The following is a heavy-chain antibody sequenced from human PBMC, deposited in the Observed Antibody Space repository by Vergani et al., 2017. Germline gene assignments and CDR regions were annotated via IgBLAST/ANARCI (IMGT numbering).Heavy chain of an antibody. CDR3: AKEGGGYCSGGTCDHEY. Sequence: QVQLVESGGGVVQPGGSLRLSCAASGFTFNSYGMHWVRQAPGKGLEWVASIRSDESRRYYGDSMEGPFTISRDNSKNTLYLQMKSLRPEDTAVYYCAKEGGGYCSGGTCDHEYWGQGTLVIVSS. J-gene: IGHJ4*02. CDR2: IRSDESRR. D-gene: IGHD2-15*01. CDR1: GFTFNSYG. V-gene: IGHV3-30*02.